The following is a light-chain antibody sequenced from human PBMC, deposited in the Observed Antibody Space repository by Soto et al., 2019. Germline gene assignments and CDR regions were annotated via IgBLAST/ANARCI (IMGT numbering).Light chain of an antibody. CDR3: QQSYSTPPT. CDR2: WAS. J-gene: IGKJ2*01. Sequence: DIVMTQSPDSLAVSLGERATINCKSSRSVLYRPNNKNSLAWFQQRPGQPPKLLIYWASTRESGVPDRFSGSGSGTDFTLTISSLQAEDVAVYYCQQSYSTPPTFGQGTKLEIK. V-gene: IGKV4-1*01. CDR1: RSVLYRPNNKNS.